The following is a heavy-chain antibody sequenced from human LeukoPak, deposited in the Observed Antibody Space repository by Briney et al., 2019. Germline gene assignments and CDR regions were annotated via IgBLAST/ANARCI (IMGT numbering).Heavy chain of an antibody. Sequence: PSETLSLTCTVSGGSIFTDGHYAAWIRQPPGKGLEWIGSINYSGNTYYNPSLKSRVTISVDTSKNQFSLKLSSVTAADTAVYYCARDREVRGVIISWGQGTLVTVSS. J-gene: IGHJ4*02. V-gene: IGHV4-39*07. CDR2: INYSGNT. CDR1: GGSIFTDGHY. D-gene: IGHD3-10*01. CDR3: ARDREVRGVIIS.